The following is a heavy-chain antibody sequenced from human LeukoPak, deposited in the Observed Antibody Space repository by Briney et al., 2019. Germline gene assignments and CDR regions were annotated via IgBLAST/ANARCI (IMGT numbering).Heavy chain of an antibody. Sequence: ASVKVSCTASGYTFTSYYMHWVRQAPGQGLEWMGIINPSGGSTSYAQKFQDRVTMTRDTSTSTVYMELSSLRSEDTAVYYCARDVGRQYYYDSSGYLPDYWGQGTLVTVSS. V-gene: IGHV1-46*01. CDR3: ARDVGRQYYYDSSGYLPDY. D-gene: IGHD3-22*01. CDR2: INPSGGST. CDR1: GYTFTSYY. J-gene: IGHJ4*02.